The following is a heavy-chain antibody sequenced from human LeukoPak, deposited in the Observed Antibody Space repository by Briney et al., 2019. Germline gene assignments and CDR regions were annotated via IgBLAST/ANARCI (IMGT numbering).Heavy chain of an antibody. CDR3: AKDSSCSSTSCYGWFEP. J-gene: IGHJ5*02. Sequence: GGSLRLSCAASGFTFDDYAMHWVRQAPGKGLEWVSLISGDGGSTYYADSVKGRFTTSRDNSKNSLYPQMNSLRTEDTALYYCAKDSSCSSTSCYGWFEPWGQGTLVTVSS. CDR1: GFTFDDYA. D-gene: IGHD2-2*01. CDR2: ISGDGGST. V-gene: IGHV3-43*02.